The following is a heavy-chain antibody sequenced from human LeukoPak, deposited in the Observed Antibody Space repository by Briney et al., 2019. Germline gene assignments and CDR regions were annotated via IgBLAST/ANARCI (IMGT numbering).Heavy chain of an antibody. CDR1: GYTFTSYY. D-gene: IGHD3-10*01. CDR2: INPSGGST. V-gene: IGHV1-46*01. CDR3: ARDRGTMVRGVGDV. Sequence: GASVKVSCKASGYTFTSYYMHWVRQASGQGLEWMGIINPSGGSTSYAQKFQGRVTMTRDTSTSTVYMELSSLRSEDAAVYSCARDRGTMVRGVGDVWGQGTTVTVSS. J-gene: IGHJ6*02.